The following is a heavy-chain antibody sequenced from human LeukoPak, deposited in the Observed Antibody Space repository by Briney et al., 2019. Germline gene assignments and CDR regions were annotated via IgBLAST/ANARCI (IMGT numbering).Heavy chain of an antibody. J-gene: IGHJ4*01. V-gene: IGHV3-21*01. D-gene: IGHD4-17*01. CDR3: VRGSYGAYDY. Sequence: GGSLRLSCAASGFNFNTYTMNWVRQAPGKGLEWVSSISSDSSYIYYADAVHGRFTVSRDNAKYSLYLQMNILRAEDTAVYYCVRGSYGAYDYWGHASLVTVSS. CDR2: ISSDSSYI. CDR1: GFNFNTYT.